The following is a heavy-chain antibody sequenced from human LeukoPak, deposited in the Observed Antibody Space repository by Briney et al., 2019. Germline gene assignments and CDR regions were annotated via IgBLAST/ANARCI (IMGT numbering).Heavy chain of an antibody. Sequence: PSETLPLTCTVSGGSLSSYYWSWIRQPPGKGLEWIGYIYYSGSAKYNPSLKSRVTISVDTSKNQFSLKLSSVTAGDTAVYYCARAPGIAAAGTHFDFWGQGTLVTVSS. CDR2: IYYSGSA. CDR1: GGSLSSYY. V-gene: IGHV4-59*01. J-gene: IGHJ4*02. CDR3: ARAPGIAAAGTHFDF. D-gene: IGHD6-13*01.